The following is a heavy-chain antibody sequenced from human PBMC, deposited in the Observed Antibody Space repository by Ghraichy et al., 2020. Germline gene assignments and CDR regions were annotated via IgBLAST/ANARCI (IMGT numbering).Heavy chain of an antibody. CDR3: AREAPEIAAFGVDY. CDR1: GFTFSSYS. Sequence: GGSLRLSCAASGFTFSSYSMNWVRQAPGKGLEWVSSISSSSSYIYYADSVKGRFTISRDNAKNSLYLQMNSLRAEDTAVYYCAREAPEIAAFGVDYWGQGTLVTVSS. J-gene: IGHJ4*02. V-gene: IGHV3-21*01. CDR2: ISSSSSYI. D-gene: IGHD6-6*01.